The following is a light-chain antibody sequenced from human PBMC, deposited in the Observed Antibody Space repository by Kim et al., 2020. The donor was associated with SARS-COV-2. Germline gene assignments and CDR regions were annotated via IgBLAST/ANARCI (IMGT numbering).Light chain of an antibody. V-gene: IGKV1-27*01. CDR1: QDISNY. Sequence: GDRVTIPCRASQDISNYLAWYQQKPGKVPRVLIYAASALQSGVPSRFSGSGSGTDFTLTISSLQTEDVGSYYCQKYNRAPWTFGHGTKVDIK. CDR3: QKYNRAPWT. J-gene: IGKJ1*01. CDR2: AAS.